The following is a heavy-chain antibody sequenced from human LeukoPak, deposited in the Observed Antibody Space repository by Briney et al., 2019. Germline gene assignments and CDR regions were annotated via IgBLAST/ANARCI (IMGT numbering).Heavy chain of an antibody. Sequence: GGSLRLSCAASGFTFTTYSMNWVRQAPGKGLEWVSSISSSSSNIYYADSVKGRFTISRDNAKNSLYLQMNSLRAEDTAVYYCARAGGYYDSSGYYTPYYFDYWGQGTLVTVSS. D-gene: IGHD3-22*01. CDR1: GFTFTTYS. J-gene: IGHJ4*02. CDR3: ARAGGYYDSSGYYTPYYFDY. V-gene: IGHV3-21*01. CDR2: ISSSSSNI.